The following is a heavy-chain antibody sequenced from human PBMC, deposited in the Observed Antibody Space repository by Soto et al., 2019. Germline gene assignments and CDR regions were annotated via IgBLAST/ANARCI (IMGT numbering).Heavy chain of an antibody. J-gene: IGHJ4*01. CDR3: ARDWGPTWTTTPGY. CDR2: VSHDGSNK. Sequence: QVQLVESGGGVVQPGRSLRLSCAASGFTFSSYSMHWVRQAPGKGLEWVAVVSHDGSNKYYADSVKGGFTISRDTSKNTLYVQMDSRRGEATAVAYCARDWGPTWTTTPGYWGHGTLVNVSS. V-gene: IGHV3-30-3*01. D-gene: IGHD3-16*01. CDR1: GFTFSSYS.